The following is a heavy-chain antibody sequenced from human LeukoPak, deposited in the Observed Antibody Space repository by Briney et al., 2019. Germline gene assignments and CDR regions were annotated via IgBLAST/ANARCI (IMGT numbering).Heavy chain of an antibody. Sequence: GGSLRLSCAVTGLSLRNVWMNWLRQAPGKGLEWVGLIKRETDGGTTDFAAPVKGRFTISRDDPKNTLYLQMNRLTSEDTAVYYCAQGSGFYYDYWGQGTLVTVSS. J-gene: IGHJ4*02. CDR3: AQGSGFYYDY. V-gene: IGHV3-15*07. D-gene: IGHD3-22*01. CDR1: GLSLRNVW. CDR2: IKRETDGGTT.